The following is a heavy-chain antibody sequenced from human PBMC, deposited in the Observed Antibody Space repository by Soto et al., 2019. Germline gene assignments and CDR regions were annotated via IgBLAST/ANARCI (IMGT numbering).Heavy chain of an antibody. V-gene: IGHV3-23*01. Sequence: GGSLRLSCAASGFTFSSYAMSWVRQAPGKGLEWVSAISGSAGSTYYADSVKGRFTISRDNSKDTLYLQMNSLRAEDTAVYYCAKDSSTGTRLRWFDPWGQGTLVTVSS. CDR3: AKDSSTGTRLRWFDP. D-gene: IGHD1-7*01. J-gene: IGHJ5*02. CDR1: GFTFSSYA. CDR2: ISGSAGST.